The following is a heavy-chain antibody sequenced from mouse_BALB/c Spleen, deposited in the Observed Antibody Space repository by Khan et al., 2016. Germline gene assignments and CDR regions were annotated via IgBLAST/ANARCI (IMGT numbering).Heavy chain of an antibody. CDR2: INPNIGGT. J-gene: IGHJ1*01. CDR3: ARSRYFDV. CDR1: GYTFTDYT. Sequence: VQLQQSGPELVKPGASVRISCKTAGYTFTDYTIHWVKQSHGKSLEWIGNINPNIGGTNYDQKFRGKATLTVDKSSSTTFMELRSLTSEDSAVXCCARSRYFDVWGAGTTVTVSS. V-gene: IGHV1-18*01.